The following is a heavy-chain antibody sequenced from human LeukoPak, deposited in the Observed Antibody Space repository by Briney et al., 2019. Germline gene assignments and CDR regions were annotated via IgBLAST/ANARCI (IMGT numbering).Heavy chain of an antibody. CDR1: GFTFSTYS. Sequence: GGSLRLSCAASGFTFSTYSMNWVRQAPGKGLEWVSSISSSSSYIYYADSVKGRFTISRDNAKNSLYLQMNSLRAEDTAVYYCARSSTSCFDYWGQGTLVTVSS. CDR2: ISSSSSYI. V-gene: IGHV3-21*01. J-gene: IGHJ4*02. CDR3: ARSSTSCFDY. D-gene: IGHD2-2*01.